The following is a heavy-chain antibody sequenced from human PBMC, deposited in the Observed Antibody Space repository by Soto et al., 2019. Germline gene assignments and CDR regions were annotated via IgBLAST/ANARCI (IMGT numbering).Heavy chain of an antibody. CDR2: ISSSGSTI. D-gene: IGHD1-26*01. V-gene: IGHV3-48*03. CDR3: ARDSGSYDI. J-gene: IGHJ4*02. Sequence: GGSLRLSCAASGFTFSSYEMNWVRQAPGKGLEWVSYISSSGSTIYYADSVKGRFTISRDNAKNSPYLQMNSLRAEDTAVYYCARDSGSYDIWGQGTLVTVSS. CDR1: GFTFSSYE.